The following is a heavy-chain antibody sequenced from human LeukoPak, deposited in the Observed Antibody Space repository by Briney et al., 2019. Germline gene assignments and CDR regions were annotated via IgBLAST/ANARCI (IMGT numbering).Heavy chain of an antibody. CDR1: GSTFSNYW. CDR3: ARDLGQYYDTSDNWFDP. V-gene: IGHV3-74*01. CDR2: INSDGINT. D-gene: IGHD3-22*01. Sequence: GGSLRLSCAASGSTFSNYWMHWVRQAPGKGLVWVSRINSDGINTSYADSVKGRFTISRDNAKNTLNLQMNSLRAEDTAVYYCARDLGQYYDTSDNWFDPWGQGTLVTVSS. J-gene: IGHJ5*02.